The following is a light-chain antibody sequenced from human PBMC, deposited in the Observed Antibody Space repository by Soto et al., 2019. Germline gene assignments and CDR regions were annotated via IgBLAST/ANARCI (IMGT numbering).Light chain of an antibody. CDR3: HQSQSLPRT. CDR1: QALNTR. J-gene: IGKJ1*01. Sequence: EIVLTQSPATLSAFPGDRVTLSCRASQALNTRLAWYQHKPGQAPRLLIYLTSNRAAGVPARFSAWGSETDFTLTISDVEPEDFAVYYCHQSQSLPRTFGQGTKVEIK. CDR2: LTS. V-gene: IGKV3-11*01.